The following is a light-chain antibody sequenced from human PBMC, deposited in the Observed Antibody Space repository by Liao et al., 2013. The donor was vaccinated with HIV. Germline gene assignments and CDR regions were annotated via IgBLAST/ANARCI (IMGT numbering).Light chain of an antibody. CDR3: QTWDSNTAWV. Sequence: SYELTQPPSVSVAPGKTARITCGGNNIGSKSVHWYQQKPGQAPVMVISYNSDRPSGIPERFSGSNSGNTALLTITETRAIDEGDYYCQTWDSNTAWVFGGGTNLTVL. V-gene: IGLV3-21*01. J-gene: IGLJ3*02. CDR2: YNS. CDR1: NIGSKS.